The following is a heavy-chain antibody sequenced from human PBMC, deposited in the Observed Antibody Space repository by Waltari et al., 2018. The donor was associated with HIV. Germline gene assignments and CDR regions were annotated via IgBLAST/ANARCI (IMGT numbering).Heavy chain of an antibody. J-gene: IGHJ1*01. D-gene: IGHD1-26*01. CDR1: GFPVRSNY. Sequence: EVQLVESGGGLVQPGGSLRLSRVASGFPVRSNYMSWVRQAPGKGLEWVSVLYSGGSTYYADSVKGRFTISRDDSKNTLYLQMNSLRPEDTAVYYCAREVGFQHWGQGTLVTVSS. V-gene: IGHV3-66*02. CDR3: AREVGFQH. CDR2: LYSGGST.